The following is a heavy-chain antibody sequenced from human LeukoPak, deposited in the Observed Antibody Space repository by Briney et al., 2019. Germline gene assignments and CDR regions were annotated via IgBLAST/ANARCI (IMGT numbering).Heavy chain of an antibody. D-gene: IGHD3-9*01. CDR3: ATAHPTYHYDTGAFDI. V-gene: IGHV1-46*01. CDR1: GYTFTSYY. J-gene: IGHJ3*02. CDR2: INPSGGST. Sequence: ASVKVSCKASGYTFTSYYMHWVRQAPGQGLEWMGIINPSGGSTSYAQKFQGRVTMTRDTSTSTVYMELSSLRSEDTAVYYCATAHPTYHYDTGAFDIWGQGTMVTVSS.